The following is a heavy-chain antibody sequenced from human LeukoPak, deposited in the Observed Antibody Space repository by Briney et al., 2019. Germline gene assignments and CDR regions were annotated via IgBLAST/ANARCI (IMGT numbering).Heavy chain of an antibody. CDR2: INSDGSSA. Sequence: GGSLKLSCAASGFTFSSYWIHWVRQAPGKGLVWVSHINSDGSSATYADSVKGRLTISRDNAKNTVYLQMNSLRAEDTAVYYCARGGVGCFDYWGQGALVTVSS. CDR1: GFTFSSYW. D-gene: IGHD6-19*01. J-gene: IGHJ4*02. V-gene: IGHV3-74*01. CDR3: ARGGVGCFDY.